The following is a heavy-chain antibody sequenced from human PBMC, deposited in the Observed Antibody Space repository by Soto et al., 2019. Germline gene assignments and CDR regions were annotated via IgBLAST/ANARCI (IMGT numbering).Heavy chain of an antibody. CDR2: FDPEDGET. CDR1: GYTLTELS. V-gene: IGHV1-24*01. J-gene: IGHJ3*01. D-gene: IGHD3-22*01. CDR3: ATDRLRYYDSSGYSYAFDF. Sequence: ASVKVSCKVSGYTLTELSMHWVRQAPGKGLEWMGGFDPEDGETIYAQKFQGRVTMTEDTSTDTAYMELSSLRSEDTAVYYCATDRLRYYDSSGYSYAFDFWGQGTMVTVSS.